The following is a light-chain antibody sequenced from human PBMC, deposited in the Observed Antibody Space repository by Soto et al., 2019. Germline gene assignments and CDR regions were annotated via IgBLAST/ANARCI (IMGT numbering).Light chain of an antibody. CDR2: KAS. Sequence: IQMTQSPSTLSGSVGDRVTITCRASQTISSWLAWYQQKPGKAPKLLTYKASTLKSGVPSRFSGSGSGTEFTLTISSLQPDDFATYYCQHYNSYSDAFGQGTKVDI. J-gene: IGKJ1*01. V-gene: IGKV1-5*03. CDR3: QHYNSYSDA. CDR1: QTISSW.